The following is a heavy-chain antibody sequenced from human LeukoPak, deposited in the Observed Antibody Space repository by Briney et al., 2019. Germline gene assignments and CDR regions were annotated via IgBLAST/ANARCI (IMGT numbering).Heavy chain of an antibody. V-gene: IGHV4-30-2*01. J-gene: IGHJ5*02. CDR3: ARERTPDIVVVPAAVSGLFDP. CDR2: IHQSGST. D-gene: IGHD2-2*01. CDR1: GGSISSGGYY. Sequence: PSETLSLTCTVSGGSISSGGYYWNWIRQPPGKGLEWIGYIHQSGSTDYNPSLKSRVTVSVDRSKNQFSLRLSSVTAADTAVYYCARERTPDIVVVPAAVSGLFDPWGQGTLVTVSS.